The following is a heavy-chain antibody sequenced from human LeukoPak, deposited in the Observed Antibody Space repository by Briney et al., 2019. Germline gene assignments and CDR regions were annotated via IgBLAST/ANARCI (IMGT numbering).Heavy chain of an antibody. V-gene: IGHV5-51*01. Sequence: GVSLTISCNGSGFSLPTDCIGWVRHMPRKGLEWICIIFLGGSDTTYSPSFQGQVTISADKSISTAYLQWSSLKASDTAMYYCVYFDWSQWGQGTLVTVSS. D-gene: IGHD3-9*01. CDR1: GFSLPTDC. CDR2: IFLGGSDT. J-gene: IGHJ4*02. CDR3: VYFDWSQ.